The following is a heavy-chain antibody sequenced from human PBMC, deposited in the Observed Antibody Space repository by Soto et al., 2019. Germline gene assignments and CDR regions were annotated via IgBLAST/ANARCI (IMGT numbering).Heavy chain of an antibody. CDR1: VFTFSSYW. D-gene: IGHD1-26*01. Sequence: GGSLRLSCAASVFTFSSYWMSWVRQAPGKGLEWVANIKEDGREKYYGDSVKGRFTVSRDNAENSLYLQMNSLRVEDTAVYYCARGTTYHIYWGQGTPVTVSS. CDR3: ARGTTYHIY. V-gene: IGHV3-7*01. CDR2: IKEDGREK. J-gene: IGHJ4*02.